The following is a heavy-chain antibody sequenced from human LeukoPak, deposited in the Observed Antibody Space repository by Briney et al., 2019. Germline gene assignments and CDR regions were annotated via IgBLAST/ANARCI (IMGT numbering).Heavy chain of an antibody. J-gene: IGHJ5*02. Sequence: GASVKVSCKASGYTFNSYDINWVRQATGLGPEWMGWMNPNSGNTGYAQKFQGRVTMTRNTSISTAYLELSSLTPEDTAVYYCARGPNKYDGGNSGSAWFDPWGQGSLVTVSS. CDR3: ARGPNKYDGGNSGSAWFDP. D-gene: IGHD4-23*01. CDR1: GYTFNSYD. CDR2: MNPNSGNT. V-gene: IGHV1-8*01.